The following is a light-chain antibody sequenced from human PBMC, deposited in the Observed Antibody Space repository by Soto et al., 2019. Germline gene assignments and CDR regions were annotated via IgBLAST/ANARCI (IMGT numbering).Light chain of an antibody. CDR2: DTF. J-gene: IGKJ4*01. Sequence: EIVLTQFPATLSLSPGEEATLSCRASQSFGTSLAWYQQRPAQAPRLLIYDTFKLAAGVPARFSGSGSGADFTLTSSGLEPEDFAVYYCQQGGSFGGGTKVEIK. CDR1: QSFGTS. V-gene: IGKV3-11*01. CDR3: QQGGS.